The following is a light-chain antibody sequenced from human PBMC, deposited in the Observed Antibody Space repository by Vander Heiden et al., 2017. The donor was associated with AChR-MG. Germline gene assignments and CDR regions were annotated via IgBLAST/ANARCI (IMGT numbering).Light chain of an antibody. Sequence: ETVMTQSPATLSVSPGERATLSCRASQSVNGNLAWYQQKPGQAPRLLIYGASTRATGIPARFSGSGSGTEFTLTISSLQSEDFAVYYCQQYNNWPPLTFGGGTKVEIK. J-gene: IGKJ4*01. V-gene: IGKV3-15*01. CDR1: QSVNGN. CDR3: QQYNNWPPLT. CDR2: GAS.